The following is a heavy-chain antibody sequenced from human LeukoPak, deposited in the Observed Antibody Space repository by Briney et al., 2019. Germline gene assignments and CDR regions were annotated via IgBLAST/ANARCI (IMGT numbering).Heavy chain of an antibody. CDR2: ISNSGNTI. V-gene: IGHV3-11*04. CDR1: GFTFSDYY. CDR3: SAGEGYYDSGDYYSAWAFNV. Sequence: GGSLRLSCAASGFTFSDYYMSWLRQAPGKGLEWVSYISNSGNTIYYADSVKGRFTISRDNAKNSLYLQMNSLRAEDTAVYYCSAGEGYYDSGDYYSAWAFNVWGQGTMVTVSS. J-gene: IGHJ3*01. D-gene: IGHD3-22*01.